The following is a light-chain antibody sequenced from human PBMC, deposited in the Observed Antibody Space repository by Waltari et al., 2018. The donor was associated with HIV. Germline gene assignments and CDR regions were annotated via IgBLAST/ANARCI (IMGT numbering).Light chain of an antibody. CDR3: QQYHTVPYT. J-gene: IGKJ3*01. CDR1: QAISDS. Sequence: DIQMTQSPSSLSASVGDRVTSTCRASQAISDSLAWYQQTPGKAPKLLVSAASRLESGVPSRFSCSGSGTEYTLTISSLQPEDFATYYCQQYHTVPYTFGPGAKVDI. V-gene: IGKV1-NL1*01. CDR2: AAS.